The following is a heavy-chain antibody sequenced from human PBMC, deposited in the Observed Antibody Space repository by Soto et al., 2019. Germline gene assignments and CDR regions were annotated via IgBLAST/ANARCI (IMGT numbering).Heavy chain of an antibody. CDR2: IYYSGST. CDR1: GGSISSSSYY. J-gene: IGHJ4*02. D-gene: IGHD6-19*01. V-gene: IGHV4-39*01. CDR3: ARHRAQGWYYFDY. Sequence: SETLSLTCTVSGGSISSSSYYWGWIRQPPGKGLEWIGSIYYSGSTYYNPSLKSRVTISVDTSKNQFSLKLSSVTAADTAVYYCARHRAQGWYYFDYWGQGTLVTVSS.